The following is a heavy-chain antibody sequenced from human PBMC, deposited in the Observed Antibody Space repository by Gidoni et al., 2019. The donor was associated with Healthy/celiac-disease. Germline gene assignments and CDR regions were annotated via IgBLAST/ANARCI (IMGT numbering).Heavy chain of an antibody. CDR3: AREVGVVVAATHWFDP. D-gene: IGHD2-15*01. J-gene: IGHJ5*02. CDR1: GFTFSSYG. CDR2: IWYDGSNK. Sequence: QVQLVESGGGVVQPGRSLRLSCAASGFTFSSYGMHWVRQAPGKGLEWVAVIWYDGSNKYYADSVKGRFTISRDNSKNTLYLQMNSLRAEDTAVYYCAREVGVVVAATHWFDPWGQGTLVTVSS. V-gene: IGHV3-33*01.